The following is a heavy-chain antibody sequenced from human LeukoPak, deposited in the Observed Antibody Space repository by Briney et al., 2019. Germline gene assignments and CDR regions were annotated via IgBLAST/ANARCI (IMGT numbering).Heavy chain of an antibody. Sequence: ASVKVSCTASGYSFTGYYIHWMRQAPGQGLEWMGWINPKTGGRNNAHKFQGRVTMTRDTSISTAYMELSRLGSDDTALYYCATSTLGADGFDIWGQGTMVTVSS. CDR3: ATSTLGADGFDI. V-gene: IGHV1-2*02. CDR2: INPKTGGR. CDR1: GYSFTGYY. J-gene: IGHJ3*02. D-gene: IGHD3-16*01.